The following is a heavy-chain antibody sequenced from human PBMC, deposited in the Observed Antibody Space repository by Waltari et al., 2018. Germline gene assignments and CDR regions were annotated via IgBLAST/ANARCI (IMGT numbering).Heavy chain of an antibody. J-gene: IGHJ4*02. V-gene: IGHV3-66*01. CDR2: IYIGGSG. Sequence: EVQLVESGGGLVQPGGSLRLSCAASGFTVSSNFMSWVRQGPGKGLEWVSVIYIGGSGYYADSVKGRFTISRDNSKNTVYLQMNSLRAEDTAVYYCARDTSGTKGAFDYWGQGTLVTVSS. D-gene: IGHD3-10*01. CDR3: ARDTSGTKGAFDY. CDR1: GFTVSSNF.